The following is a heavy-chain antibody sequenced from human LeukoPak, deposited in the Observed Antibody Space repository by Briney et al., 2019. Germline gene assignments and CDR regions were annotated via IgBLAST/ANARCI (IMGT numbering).Heavy chain of an antibody. Sequence: ASVKVSCKTSGYTFNSYGISRVRQAPGQGLEWMGWISAYNLNTNYAQKFQGRVTMTTDTSTSTAYMELRSLRSDDTAVYYCARDMYYYSRTGFDPWGQGTLVTVSS. V-gene: IGHV1-18*01. D-gene: IGHD3-10*01. CDR2: ISAYNLNT. CDR1: GYTFNSYG. J-gene: IGHJ5*02. CDR3: ARDMYYYSRTGFDP.